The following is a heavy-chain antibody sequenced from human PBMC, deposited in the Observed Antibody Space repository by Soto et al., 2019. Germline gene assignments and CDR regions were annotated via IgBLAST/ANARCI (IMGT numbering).Heavy chain of an antibody. D-gene: IGHD2-2*01. CDR1: GFSLSTSGVG. CDR3: ALIKDCSRTDCYLASFDP. V-gene: IGHV2-5*01. CDR2: IYSNDDK. J-gene: IGHJ5*02. Sequence: GSGPTLVNPTQTLTLTCTFSGFSLSTSGVGVGWIRQPPGKALEWLALIYSNDDKSYSTSLRSRLTISKDTSRSQVVLTMTNMDPMDSATYYCALIKDCSRTDCYLASFDPWGRGTLVTVSS.